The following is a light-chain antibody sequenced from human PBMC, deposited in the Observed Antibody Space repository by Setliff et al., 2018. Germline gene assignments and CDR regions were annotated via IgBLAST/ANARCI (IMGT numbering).Light chain of an antibody. V-gene: IGLV2-11*01. Sequence: QSALTQPASVSGSPGQSITISCTGSSSDVGAYNYVSWYQQHPGKAPKLMIYDVTKRPSGVPDRFSGSKSANTASLTISGLQAEDEADYYCSSYAGNFLFVFGIGTKVTVL. CDR3: SSYAGNFLFV. J-gene: IGLJ1*01. CDR1: SSDVGAYNY. CDR2: DVT.